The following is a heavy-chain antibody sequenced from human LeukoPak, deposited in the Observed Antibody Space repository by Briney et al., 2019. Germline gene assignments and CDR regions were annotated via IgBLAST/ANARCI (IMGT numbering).Heavy chain of an antibody. D-gene: IGHD4-17*01. Sequence: GGSLRLSCAASGFTFSSYAISWVRQAPGKGLEWVSGISSSAGNTNYADSVKGRFTISRDNSKNTLYLQMNSLRVEDTAVYYCAKAQLRVTTGIDNWGQGTLVTVSS. CDR3: AKAQLRVTTGIDN. CDR1: GFTFSSYA. CDR2: ISSSAGNT. V-gene: IGHV3-23*01. J-gene: IGHJ4*02.